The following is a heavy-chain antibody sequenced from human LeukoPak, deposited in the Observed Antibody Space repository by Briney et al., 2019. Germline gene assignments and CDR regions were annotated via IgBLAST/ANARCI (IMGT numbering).Heavy chain of an antibody. CDR1: GGSISSYC. D-gene: IGHD3-10*01. CDR2: IYTSGST. J-gene: IGHJ4*02. CDR3: ARDLYYYGSGSYSAFDY. Sequence: PSETLSLTCTVSGGSISSYCWSWIRQPAGKGLEWIGRIYTSGSTNYNPSLKSRVTMSVDTSKNQFSLKLSSVTAADTAVYYCARDLYYYGSGSYSAFDYWGQGTLVTVSS. V-gene: IGHV4-4*07.